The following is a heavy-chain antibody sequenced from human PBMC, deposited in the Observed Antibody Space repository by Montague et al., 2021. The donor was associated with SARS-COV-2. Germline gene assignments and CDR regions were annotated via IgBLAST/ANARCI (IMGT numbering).Heavy chain of an antibody. CDR2: IYYSGST. D-gene: IGHD2-8*01. J-gene: IGHJ6*02. Sequence: SETLSLTCTVSGGSISGYYWSWIRQPPGKGLEWIGYIYYSGSTKYNPFLESRVTVSVDRSKNQVSLKLSSVTAADTAVYYCARILRSCTNGVCRTYYDYAMDVWGQGTTVTVSS. CDR1: GGSISGYY. V-gene: IGHV4-59*01. CDR3: ARILRSCTNGVCRTYYDYAMDV.